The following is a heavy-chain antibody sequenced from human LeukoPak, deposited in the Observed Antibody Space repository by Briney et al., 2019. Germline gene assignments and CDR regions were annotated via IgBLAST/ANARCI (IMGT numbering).Heavy chain of an antibody. CDR3: ARALGIVEAFDI. D-gene: IGHD7-27*01. J-gene: IGHJ3*02. CDR2: IYHSGST. Sequence: KSSETLSLTCAVSGGSISSGGYSWSWIRQPPGKGLEWIGYIYHSGSTYYNPSLKSRVTISVDRSKNQFSLKLSSVTAAGTAVYYCARALGIVEAFDIWGQGTMVIVS. V-gene: IGHV4-30-2*01. CDR1: GGSISSGGYS.